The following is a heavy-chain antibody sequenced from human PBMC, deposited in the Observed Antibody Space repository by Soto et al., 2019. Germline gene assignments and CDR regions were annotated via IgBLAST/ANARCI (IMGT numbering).Heavy chain of an antibody. CDR1: GFTFSNYI. Sequence: QVQLAESGGGVVQSGRSLRLSCEASGFTFSNYIMHWVRQAPGKGLEWVAVILDDGNNKYYADSVKGRFTISRDNSKNTLYLQMNSLRTEDTAVYYCARDDEGGSYCDLGYWGQGTLVTVSS. CDR3: ARDDEGGSYCDLGY. V-gene: IGHV3-30-3*01. CDR2: ILDDGNNK. D-gene: IGHD3-10*01. J-gene: IGHJ4*02.